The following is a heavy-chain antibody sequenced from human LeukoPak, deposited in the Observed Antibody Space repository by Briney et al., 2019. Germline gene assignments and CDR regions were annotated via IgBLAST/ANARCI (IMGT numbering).Heavy chain of an antibody. V-gene: IGHV3-13*05. D-gene: IGHD1-26*01. J-gene: IGHJ3*02. CDR1: GFSFSSYD. CDR2: IGTAGDP. CDR3: ARGSLGAPYAFDI. Sequence: GGSLRLSCAASGFSFSSYDMHWVRQTTGEGLEWVSAIGTAGDPYYAGSVKGRFTISRENAQNSLYLQMNSLRAGDTAVYYCARGSLGAPYAFDIWGQGTMVTVSS.